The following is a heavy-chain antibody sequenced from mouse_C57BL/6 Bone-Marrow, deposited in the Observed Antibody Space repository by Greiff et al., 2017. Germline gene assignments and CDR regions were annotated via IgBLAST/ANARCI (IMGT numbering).Heavy chain of an antibody. V-gene: IGHV1-7*01. CDR3: ARYGNSDYFDY. CDR1: GYTFTSYW. Sequence: QVQLQQSGAELAKPGASVKLSCKASGYTFTSYWMHWVKQRPGQGLEWIGYINPSSGYTKYNQKFKGKATLTADKSSSTAYMQLSSLTYEDSAVYYCARYGNSDYFDYWGQGTTLTVSS. J-gene: IGHJ2*01. D-gene: IGHD2-1*01. CDR2: INPSSGYT.